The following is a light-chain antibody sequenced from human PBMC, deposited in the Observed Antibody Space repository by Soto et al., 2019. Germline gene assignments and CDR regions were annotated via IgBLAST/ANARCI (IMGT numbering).Light chain of an antibody. J-gene: IGLJ7*01. Sequence: QSVLTQPPSASGTPGQRVTISCSGSNSNIGSNTVNWYRQLPGTAPKLLIYSNNQRPSGVPDRFSGSKSGTSASLAISGLQSEDEADYYCAAWDDSLNGHVVFGGGTQPTVL. V-gene: IGLV1-44*01. CDR3: AAWDDSLNGHVV. CDR1: NSNIGSNT. CDR2: SNN.